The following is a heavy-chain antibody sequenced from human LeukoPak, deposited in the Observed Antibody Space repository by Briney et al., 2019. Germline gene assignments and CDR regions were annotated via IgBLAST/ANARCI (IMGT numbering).Heavy chain of an antibody. CDR3: ARSRFGGNYVFDY. J-gene: IGHJ4*02. CDR2: IYSDGSST. Sequence: PGGSLRLSCAASGFTFSSYWMHWVRQAPGKGLVWVSRIYSDGSSTNYADSVKGRFTISRDNSKNTLYLQMNSLRADDTAVYYCARSRFGGNYVFDYWGQGTLVIVSS. CDR1: GFTFSSYW. V-gene: IGHV3-74*01. D-gene: IGHD4-23*01.